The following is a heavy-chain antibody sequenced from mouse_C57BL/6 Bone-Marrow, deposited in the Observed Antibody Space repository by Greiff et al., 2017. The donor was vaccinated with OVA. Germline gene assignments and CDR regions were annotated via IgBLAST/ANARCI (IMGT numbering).Heavy chain of an antibody. CDR2: IHPDSGST. CDR3: ENGTVVATEVAY. J-gene: IGHJ3*01. D-gene: IGHD1-1*01. CDR1: GYTFTSYW. V-gene: IGHV1-64*01. Sequence: VQLQQPGAELVKPGASVKLSCKASGYTFTSYWMPWVKQRPGQGLEWIGMIHPDSGSTNYNEKFKSKATLTVDKSSSTAYMQLSSLTSEDSAVYESENGTVVATEVAYWGQGTLVTVSA.